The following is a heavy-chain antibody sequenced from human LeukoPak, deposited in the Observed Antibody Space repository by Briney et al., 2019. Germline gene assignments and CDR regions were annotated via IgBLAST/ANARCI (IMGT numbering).Heavy chain of an antibody. J-gene: IGHJ5*02. D-gene: IGHD3-3*01. Sequence: GGSLRLSCAASGFTVSSNYMSWVRQARGKGLEWVSVIYSGGSTYYADSVKGRFTISRDNSKNTLYLQMNSLRAEDTAVYYCARSITIFGVVIGWFDPWGQGTLVTVSS. CDR3: ARSITIFGVVIGWFDP. CDR1: GFTVSSNY. V-gene: IGHV3-66*02. CDR2: IYSGGST.